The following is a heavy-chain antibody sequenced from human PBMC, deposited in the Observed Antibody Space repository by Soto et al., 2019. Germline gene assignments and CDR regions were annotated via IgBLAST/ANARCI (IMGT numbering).Heavy chain of an antibody. J-gene: IGHJ6*02. CDR3: ASLHIVVVPAAGTNYYYYGMDV. Sequence: QVQLVQSGAEVKKPGSSVKVSCKASGGTFSSYTISWVRQAPGQGLEWMGRIIPILGIANYAQKFQGRVTITADKSTSTAYMELSILRSEDTAVYYCASLHIVVVPAAGTNYYYYGMDVWGQGTTVTVSS. V-gene: IGHV1-69*02. CDR1: GGTFSSYT. CDR2: IIPILGIA. D-gene: IGHD2-2*01.